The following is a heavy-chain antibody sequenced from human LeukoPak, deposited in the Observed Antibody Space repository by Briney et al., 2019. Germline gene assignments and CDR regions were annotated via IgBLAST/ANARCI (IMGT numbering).Heavy chain of an antibody. J-gene: IGHJ3*02. D-gene: IGHD6-25*01. V-gene: IGHV4-34*01. CDR1: GGSFSGYY. CDR3: AQSSGDAFDI. Sequence: SETLSLTCAVYGGSFSGYYWSWIRQPPGKGLEWIGEINHRGSTNYNPSLKSRVTISVDTSKNQFSLKLSSVTAADTAVYYCAQSSGDAFDIWGQGTMVTVSS. CDR2: INHRGST.